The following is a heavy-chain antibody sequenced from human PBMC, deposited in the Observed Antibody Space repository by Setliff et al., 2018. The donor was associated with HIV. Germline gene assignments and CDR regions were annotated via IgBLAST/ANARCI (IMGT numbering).Heavy chain of an antibody. CDR2: IYYTENT. CDR1: GGSITNSNYY. CDR3: ATLRWLRSKHSDY. V-gene: IGHV4-39*05. D-gene: IGHD5-12*01. J-gene: IGHJ4*01. Sequence: SETPSLTCTVSGGSITNSNYYWGWFRQPPGKGLEWIGAIYYTENTYYNPSLKSRVTMSVDTSKNQFSLKLRSVTAADTAVYFCATLRWLRSKHSDYWGQGIQVTVSS.